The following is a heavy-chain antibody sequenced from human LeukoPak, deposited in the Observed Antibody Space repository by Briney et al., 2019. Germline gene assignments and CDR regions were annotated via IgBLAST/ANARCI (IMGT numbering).Heavy chain of an antibody. D-gene: IGHD3-3*01. CDR2: IYYSGST. Sequence: SETLSLTCTVSGGSISSYYWSWIRQPPGKGLEWIGYIYYSGSTNYNPSLKSRVTISVDTSKNQFSLKLSSVTAADTAVHYCAASYYDFWSGYPPGGFDYWGQGTLVTVSS. CDR1: GGSISSYY. V-gene: IGHV4-59*08. CDR3: AASYYDFWSGYPPGGFDY. J-gene: IGHJ4*02.